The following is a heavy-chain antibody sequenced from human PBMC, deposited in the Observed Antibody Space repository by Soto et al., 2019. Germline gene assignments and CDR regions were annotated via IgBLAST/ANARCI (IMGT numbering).Heavy chain of an antibody. D-gene: IGHD3-3*01. CDR3: ARIHDHFDFWRGYNYYFDY. CDR2: IFSNDEK. CDR1: GFSLSNARMG. J-gene: IGHJ4*02. Sequence: QVTLKESGPVLVKPTETLTLTCTVSGFSLSNARMGVSWIRQHPGKALEWLAHIFSNDEKSYSTSLKSRLTISKDTSKSQVVLTMTNMDPVDTATYYCARIHDHFDFWRGYNYYFDYWGQGTLVTVSS. V-gene: IGHV2-26*01.